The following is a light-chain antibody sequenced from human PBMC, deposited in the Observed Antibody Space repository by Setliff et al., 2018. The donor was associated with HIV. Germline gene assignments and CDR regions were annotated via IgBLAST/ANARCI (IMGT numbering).Light chain of an antibody. V-gene: IGLV2-8*01. CDR2: EVS. Sequence: QSALAQPPSASGSPGQSVTISCTGTSSDIGGYNYVSWYQQHPGKAPKLMIYEVSKRPSGVPDRFSGSKSGNTASLTISGLQAEDEADYYCCSYAGSSTCVFGTGTKVTVL. J-gene: IGLJ1*01. CDR3: CSYAGSSTCV. CDR1: SSDIGGYNY.